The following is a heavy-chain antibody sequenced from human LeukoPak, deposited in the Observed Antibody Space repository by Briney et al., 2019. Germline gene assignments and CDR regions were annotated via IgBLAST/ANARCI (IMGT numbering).Heavy chain of an antibody. CDR3: ARGRKRRLRFLEWQRYYFDY. J-gene: IGHJ4*02. CDR2: INPNSGGT. D-gene: IGHD3-3*01. Sequence: ASVKVSCKASGYTFTGYYMHWVRQAPGQGLGWMGWINPNSGGTNYAQKFQGRVTMTRDTSISTAYMELSRLRSDDTAVYYCARGRKRRLRFLEWQRYYFDYWGQGTLVTVSS. V-gene: IGHV1-2*02. CDR1: GYTFTGYY.